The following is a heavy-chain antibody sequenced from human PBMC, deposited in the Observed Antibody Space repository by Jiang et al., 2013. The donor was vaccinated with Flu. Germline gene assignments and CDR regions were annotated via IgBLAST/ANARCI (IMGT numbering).Heavy chain of an antibody. CDR2: TYYRSKWYN. V-gene: IGHV6-1*01. CDR1: GDSVSSNSAA. J-gene: IGHJ4*02. CDR3: ARTSYSSGWYSADTIDY. Sequence: QTLSLTCAISGDSVSSNSAAWNWIRQSPSRGLEWLGRTYYRSKWYNDYAVSVKSRITINPDTSKNQFSLQLNSVTPEDTAVYYCARTSYSSGWYSADTIDYWGQGTLVTVSS. D-gene: IGHD6-19*01.